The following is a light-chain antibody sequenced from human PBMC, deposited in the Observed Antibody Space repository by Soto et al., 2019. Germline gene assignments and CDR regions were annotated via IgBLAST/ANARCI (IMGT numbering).Light chain of an antibody. CDR2: KAS. CDR1: QSISSW. CDR3: QQYNMYST. V-gene: IGKV1-5*03. Sequence: DIQMTQSPSTLSASVGDRVTITCRASQSISSWLAWYQQKPGKAPKLLIYKASNLESGVPSRFSGSGSETEFTLTISSLQPDDFATYYCQQYNMYSTFGQGTKVEIK. J-gene: IGKJ1*01.